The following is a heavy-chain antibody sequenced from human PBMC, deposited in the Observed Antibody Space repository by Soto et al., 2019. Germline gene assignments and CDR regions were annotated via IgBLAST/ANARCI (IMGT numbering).Heavy chain of an antibody. D-gene: IGHD2-15*01. CDR1: GASISSTNW. CDR2: IYHTGST. J-gene: IGHJ4*02. V-gene: IGHV4-4*02. CDR3: ATLPPRIVVVVLPIPT. Sequence: QVQLQESGPRLVKPSGTLSLTCAVSGASISSTNWWTWVRQPPGKGLEWIGEIYHTGSTKYNPSHQSPITIALDKTNNPCSPNLSSVTAADTAVYYCATLPPRIVVVVLPIPTWGQGTLVTVSS.